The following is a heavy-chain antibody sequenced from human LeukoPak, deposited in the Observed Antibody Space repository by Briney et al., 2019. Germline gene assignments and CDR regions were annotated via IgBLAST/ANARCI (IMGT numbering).Heavy chain of an antibody. D-gene: IGHD6-19*01. J-gene: IGHJ5*02. Sequence: GGSLRLSCAVSGFTFSGSAMHWVRQASGKGLEWVGRIRSKANSYATAYAASVKGRFTISRDDSKNTAYLQMNSLKTEDTAVYYCTRLGSSGWYNWFDPWGQGTLVTVSS. CDR1: GFTFSGSA. V-gene: IGHV3-73*01. CDR3: TRLGSSGWYNWFDP. CDR2: IRSKANSYAT.